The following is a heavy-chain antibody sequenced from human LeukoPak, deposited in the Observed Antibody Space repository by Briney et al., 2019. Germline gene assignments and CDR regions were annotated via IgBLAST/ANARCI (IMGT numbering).Heavy chain of an antibody. V-gene: IGHV4-34*01. CDR1: GGSFSGYY. CDR3: ARQDRVRVYGSGSYYKN. Sequence: SETLSLTCAVYGGSFSGYYWSWIHQPPGKGLEWIGEINHSGSTNYNPSLKSRVTISLDTSKKQFSLKLSSVTAADTAVYYCARQDRVRVYGSGSYYKNWGQGTLVTVSS. J-gene: IGHJ4*02. CDR2: INHSGST. D-gene: IGHD3-10*01.